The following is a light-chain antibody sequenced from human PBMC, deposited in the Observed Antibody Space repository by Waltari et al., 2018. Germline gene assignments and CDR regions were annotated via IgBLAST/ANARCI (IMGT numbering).Light chain of an antibody. Sequence: DLQMTPSPSPLSASVGDRVTIPCQASQDIRQNLNWFQQKPRKAPQVLIFDASNSQPAVPSRFSGSGSATDFALSSSSLQPEDIGTYYCKQYANLPPTFGGGTRLEIK. CDR2: DAS. J-gene: IGKJ4*02. CDR1: QDIRQN. V-gene: IGKV1-33*01. CDR3: KQYANLPPT.